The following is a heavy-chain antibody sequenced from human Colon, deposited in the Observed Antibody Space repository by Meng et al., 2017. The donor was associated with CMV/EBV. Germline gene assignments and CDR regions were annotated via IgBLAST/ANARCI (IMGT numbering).Heavy chain of an antibody. V-gene: IGHV2-5*02. CDR1: GLSLTNKRKG. CDR3: VHRYSISSGEVS. J-gene: IGHJ5*02. Sequence: QITLKRVGPTLVKPQQNLPLACTFAGLSLTNKRKGLRWILQAPGMALESLALIHGDDTEQYSPSLQSRLSTTRDTSKNQVVLTLTDMDPVDTATYYCVHRYSISSGEVSWGQGTLVTVSS. CDR2: IHGDDTE. D-gene: IGHD1-26*01.